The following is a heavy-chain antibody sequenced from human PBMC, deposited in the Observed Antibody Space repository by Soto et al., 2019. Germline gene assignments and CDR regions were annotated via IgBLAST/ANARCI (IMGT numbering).Heavy chain of an antibody. CDR3: AREWGTTTREIRRLDP. CDR1: GSSIGSSYY. D-gene: IGHD3-16*01. J-gene: IGHJ5*02. CDR2: IHHGGSS. Sequence: SETLSLTCAVSGSSIGSSYYWGWIRQPPGKGLEWIGTIHHGGSSFYNPSLKSRVTMSVDTSKNQFSLKLRSVTAADTAVYFCAREWGTTTREIRRLDPWGQGYLVTV. V-gene: IGHV4-38-2*02.